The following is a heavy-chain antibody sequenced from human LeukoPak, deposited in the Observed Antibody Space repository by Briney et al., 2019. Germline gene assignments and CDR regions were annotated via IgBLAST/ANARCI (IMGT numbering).Heavy chain of an antibody. CDR2: IIPIFGTA. Sequence: GASVKVSCKASGGTFSSYAISWVRQAPGQGLEWMGGIIPIFGTANYAQKFQGRVTITTDESTRTAYMELSSLRSEDTAVYYCARARYDSSGYYRRSFDYWGQGTLVTVSS. CDR1: GGTFSSYA. J-gene: IGHJ4*02. D-gene: IGHD3-22*01. V-gene: IGHV1-69*05. CDR3: ARARYDSSGYYRRSFDY.